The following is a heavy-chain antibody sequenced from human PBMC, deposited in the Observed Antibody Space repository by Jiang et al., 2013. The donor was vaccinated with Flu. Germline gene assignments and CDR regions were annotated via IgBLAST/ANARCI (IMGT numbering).Heavy chain of an antibody. D-gene: IGHD4-11*01. J-gene: IGHJ4*02. V-gene: IGHV1-46*04. CDR3: ARRKSNGLDY. CDR2: T. Sequence: TNYAHKLEGRVTLTRDTSKSTVYMELRDLRSDDSAVYYCARRKSNGLDYWGQGTLVTVSS.